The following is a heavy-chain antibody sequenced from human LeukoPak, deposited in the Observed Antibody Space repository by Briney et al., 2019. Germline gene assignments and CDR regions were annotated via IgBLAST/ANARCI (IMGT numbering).Heavy chain of an antibody. CDR3: AREAPYRYFIHYYGMDV. CDR2: ISSSGSTI. V-gene: IGHV3-11*01. Sequence: GGSLRLSCAASGFTFSDYYMSWIRQAPGKGLEWVSHISSSGSTIYYADSVKGRFTISRDNAKNSLYLQMNSLRAEDTAVYYCAREAPYRYFIHYYGMDVWGQGTTVTVSS. J-gene: IGHJ6*02. D-gene: IGHD2/OR15-2a*01. CDR1: GFTFSDYY.